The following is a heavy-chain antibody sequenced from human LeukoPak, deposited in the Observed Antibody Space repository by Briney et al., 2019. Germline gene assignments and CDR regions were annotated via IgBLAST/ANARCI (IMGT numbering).Heavy chain of an antibody. CDR1: GGSISISSYY. J-gene: IGHJ2*01. Sequence: SETLSLTCTVSGGSISISSYYWGWIRQPPGKGLEWIGSIYYSGSTYYNPSLKSRVTISVDTSKDQFSLKLSSVTAADTAVYYCARLNGQWLVRWYFDLWGRGTLVTVSS. V-gene: IGHV4-39*01. CDR2: IYYSGST. CDR3: ARLNGQWLVRWYFDL. D-gene: IGHD6-19*01.